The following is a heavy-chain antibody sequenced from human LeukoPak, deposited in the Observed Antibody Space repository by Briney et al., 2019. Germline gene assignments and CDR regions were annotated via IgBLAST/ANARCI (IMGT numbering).Heavy chain of an antibody. D-gene: IGHD2-2*01. V-gene: IGHV4-59*08. Sequence: PSETLSLTCTVSGGSISSYYWSWIRQPPGKGLEWIGYIYYSGSTNYNPSLESRVTISVDTSKNQFSLKLSSVTAADTAVYYCARHTAAIDAFDIWGQGTMVTVSS. CDR2: IYYSGST. CDR3: ARHTAAIDAFDI. CDR1: GGSISSYY. J-gene: IGHJ3*02.